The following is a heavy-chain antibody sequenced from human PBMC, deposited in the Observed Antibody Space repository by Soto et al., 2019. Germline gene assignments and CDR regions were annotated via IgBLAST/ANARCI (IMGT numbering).Heavy chain of an antibody. J-gene: IGHJ4*01. CDR1: GGSVSSGTYY. Sequence: QVQLQESGPGLVTPSETLSLTCTVSGGSVSSGTYYWSWIRQPPGKGLEWIGYISSRGSTNYNPSLKSRVTISVDTSKNHFSLKLTSVTAADTAVYYCAMAGNYRYVDAWGHGTLVTVSS. V-gene: IGHV4-61*01. CDR2: ISSRGST. D-gene: IGHD1-7*01. CDR3: AMAGNYRYVDA.